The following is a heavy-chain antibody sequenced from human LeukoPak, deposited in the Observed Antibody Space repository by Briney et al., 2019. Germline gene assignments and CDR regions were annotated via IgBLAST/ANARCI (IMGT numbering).Heavy chain of an antibody. V-gene: IGHV1-18*01. D-gene: IGHD2-2*03. CDR3: ARVGIVVVPAAKFDDAFDI. J-gene: IGHJ3*02. Sequence: ASVTVSFKASGYTFTSYGISWVRQAPGQGLEWMGWISAYNGNTNYAQKLQGRVTMTTDTSTSTAYMELRSLRSDDTAVYYCARVGIVVVPAAKFDDAFDIWGQGTMVTVSS. CDR2: ISAYNGNT. CDR1: GYTFTSYG.